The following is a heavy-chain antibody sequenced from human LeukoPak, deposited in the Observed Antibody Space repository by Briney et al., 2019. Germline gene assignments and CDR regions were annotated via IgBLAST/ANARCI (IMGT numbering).Heavy chain of an antibody. D-gene: IGHD3-22*01. CDR2: INPNSGST. CDR1: AYTFTGYY. CDR3: ARDGDTSTYYYFDY. Sequence: ASVKVSCKASAYTFTGYYMHWVRQAPGQGLEWMGWINPNSGSTSYAQNFQGRVTMTSDTSINTAYMELSRLRSDDTALYYCARDGDTSTYYYFDYWGQGTLVTVSS. V-gene: IGHV1-2*02. J-gene: IGHJ4*02.